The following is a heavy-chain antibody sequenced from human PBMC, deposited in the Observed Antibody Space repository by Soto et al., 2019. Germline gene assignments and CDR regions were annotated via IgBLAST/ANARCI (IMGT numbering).Heavy chain of an antibody. V-gene: IGHV4-39*01. J-gene: IGHJ4*02. Sequence: SETLSLTCTVTGDSINSRSYYWGWIRQPPGKGLEWIGSIYYSGRTYNNPSLRSRVSMSIDTSKDQFSLKLKSVTAADTALYFCERQRNSVVTQAYFDVWGPGYLVTVSS. D-gene: IGHD2-21*02. CDR1: GDSINSRSYY. CDR2: IYYSGRT. CDR3: ERQRNSVVTQAYFDV.